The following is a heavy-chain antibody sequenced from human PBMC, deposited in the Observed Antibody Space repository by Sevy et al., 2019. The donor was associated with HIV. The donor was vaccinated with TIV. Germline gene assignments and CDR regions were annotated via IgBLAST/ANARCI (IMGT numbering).Heavy chain of an antibody. CDR1: GFTFSNYA. Sequence: GGSLRLSCAASGFTFSNYAMNWVRQAPGKGLEWVSSISGSGGTTYYADSVEGRFTMSRDKSKNTLYLQMHSLRVEDTAVYYCAKVLARGVAVAGSAGGMDVWGQGTTVTVSS. CDR2: ISGSGGTT. V-gene: IGHV3-23*01. J-gene: IGHJ6*02. D-gene: IGHD6-19*01. CDR3: AKVLARGVAVAGSAGGMDV.